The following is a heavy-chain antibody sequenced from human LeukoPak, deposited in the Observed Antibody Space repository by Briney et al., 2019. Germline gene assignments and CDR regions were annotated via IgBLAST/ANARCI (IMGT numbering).Heavy chain of an antibody. CDR3: ARQESSGKYYTLDY. CDR1: GYSFTSYW. V-gene: IGHV5-51*01. J-gene: IGHJ4*02. D-gene: IGHD1-26*01. CDR2: IYAGDSDT. Sequence: GESLKISCKGSGYSFTSYWICWVRQMPGKGLEWMGIIYAGDSDTRYSPSFQRQVTISADKSISTAYLQWSSLKASDTAIYYGARQESSGKYYTLDYWGQGTLVTVSP.